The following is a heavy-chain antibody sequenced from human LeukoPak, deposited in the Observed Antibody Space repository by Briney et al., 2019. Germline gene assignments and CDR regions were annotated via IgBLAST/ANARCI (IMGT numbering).Heavy chain of an antibody. CDR2: IYPGNSNT. Sequence: GESLKNSCKASGYSFTNYWIGWVRQMPGKGLEWMAIIYPGNSNTEYSPSFQGQVTISADKSISTAYLQWSSLKASDTAMYYCARLFGGATTFSYFDYWGQGTLVTVSS. D-gene: IGHD1-26*01. CDR3: ARLFGGATTFSYFDY. V-gene: IGHV5-51*01. CDR1: GYSFTNYW. J-gene: IGHJ4*02.